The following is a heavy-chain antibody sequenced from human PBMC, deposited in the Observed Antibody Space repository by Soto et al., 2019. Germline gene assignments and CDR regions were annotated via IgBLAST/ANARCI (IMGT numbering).Heavy chain of an antibody. D-gene: IGHD3-9*01. J-gene: IGHJ4*02. CDR2: IYSGGST. CDR1: GFTVSSNY. V-gene: IGHV3-66*01. CDR3: ARARRRDILTGYFFDY. Sequence: GGFLRLSCAASGFTVSSNYMSWVRQAPGKGLEWVSVIYSGGSTYYADSVKGRFTISRDNSKNTLYLQMNSLRAEDTAVYYCARARRRDILTGYFFDYWGQGTLVTVSS.